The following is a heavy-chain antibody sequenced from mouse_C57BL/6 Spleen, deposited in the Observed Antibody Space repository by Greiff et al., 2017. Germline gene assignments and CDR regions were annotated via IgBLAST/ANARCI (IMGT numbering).Heavy chain of an antibody. V-gene: IGHV1-7*01. Sequence: VQLPQSGAELAKPGDSVKLSCKASGYTFTSYWMHWVKQRPGQGLEWIGYINPSSGYTKYNQKFKDKATLTADKSSSTAYMQLSSLTYEDSVVYYCARRDDYEGFAYWGQGTLVTVSA. D-gene: IGHD2-4*01. CDR3: ARRDDYEGFAY. CDR2: INPSSGYT. J-gene: IGHJ3*01. CDR1: GYTFTSYW.